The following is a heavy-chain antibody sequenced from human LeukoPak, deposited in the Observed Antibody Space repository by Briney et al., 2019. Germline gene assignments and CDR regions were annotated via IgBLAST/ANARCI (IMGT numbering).Heavy chain of an antibody. D-gene: IGHD3-10*01. J-gene: IGHJ4*02. Sequence: GGSLRLSCAASGFTFSSYAMSWVRQAPGKGPEWVSAISGSGGSTYYADSVKGRFTISRDNSKNTLYLQMNSLRAEDTAVYYCAKDIMVRGVIPVYYFDYWGQGTLVTVSS. CDR2: ISGSGGST. V-gene: IGHV3-23*01. CDR3: AKDIMVRGVIPVYYFDY. CDR1: GFTFSSYA.